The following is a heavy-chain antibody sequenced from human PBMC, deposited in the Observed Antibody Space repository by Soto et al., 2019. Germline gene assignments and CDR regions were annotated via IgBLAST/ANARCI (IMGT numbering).Heavy chain of an antibody. J-gene: IGHJ5*02. CDR2: INWNDDK. CDR3: AHIALGQQLFTWFTP. D-gene: IGHD6-13*01. Sequence: SGPTLVNPTQTLTLTCPSSAFSLSTSGVGLGWICQAPGKALEWLALINWNDDKRYSPSLKRRLTITKDTCKNQGVLTMTKMDPVDTATYYCAHIALGQQLFTWFTPGRQGTLVTVSS. CDR1: AFSLSTSGVG. V-gene: IGHV2-5*01.